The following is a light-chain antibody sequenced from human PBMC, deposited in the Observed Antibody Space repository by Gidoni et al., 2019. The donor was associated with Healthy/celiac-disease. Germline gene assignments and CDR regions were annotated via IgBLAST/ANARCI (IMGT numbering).Light chain of an antibody. CDR3: QQNGSSPT. CDR2: GAS. J-gene: IGKJ1*01. Sequence: EIVLTQSPGTLSLSPGERATLSCRASQSVSSSYLSWYQQKPGQAPRIHIYGASGRATGIPDRFSGSGSETDFTLTISRLEPEEFAVCYCQQNGSSPTFGQGTKVEIK. V-gene: IGKV3-20*01. CDR1: QSVSSSY.